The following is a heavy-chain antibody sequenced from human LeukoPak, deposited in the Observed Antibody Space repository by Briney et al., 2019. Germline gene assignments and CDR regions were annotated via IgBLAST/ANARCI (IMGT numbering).Heavy chain of an antibody. CDR3: TRGQWLDVWDF. V-gene: IGHV4-4*07. D-gene: IGHD6-19*01. CDR1: GASMSNSY. Sequence: SETLSLTCTVSGASMSNSYWSWIRQPAGKGLEWIGHIQDRGSTIYNPSLGSRVTMSIDTPKNQFSLKLNSVPAADTAVYYCTRGQWLDVWDFWGQGTLVTVSA. CDR2: IQDRGST. J-gene: IGHJ4*02.